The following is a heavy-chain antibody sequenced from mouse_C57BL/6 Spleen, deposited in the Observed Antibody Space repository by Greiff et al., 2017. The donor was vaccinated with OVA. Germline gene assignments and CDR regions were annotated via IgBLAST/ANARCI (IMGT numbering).Heavy chain of an antibody. CDR2: ISNGGGST. Sequence: EVQLVESGGGLVQPGGSLKLSCAASGFTFSDYYMYWVRQTPEKRLEWVAYISNGGGSTYYPDTVKGRFTISRDNAKNTLYLQMSRLKSEDTAMYYCARQWLLPWAMDYWGQGTSVTVSS. CDR1: GFTFSDYY. CDR3: ARQWLLPWAMDY. V-gene: IGHV5-12*01. D-gene: IGHD2-3*01. J-gene: IGHJ4*01.